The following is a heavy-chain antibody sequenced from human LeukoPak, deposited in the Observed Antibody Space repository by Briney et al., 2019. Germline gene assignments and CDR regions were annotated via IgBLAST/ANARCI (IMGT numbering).Heavy chain of an antibody. CDR3: ARANVYYYYGMDV. CDR1: GGSISSYY. V-gene: IGHV4-59*01. CDR2: IYYSGST. J-gene: IGHJ6*02. Sequence: SETLSLTCTVSGGSISSYYWSWIRQPPGKGLEWIGYIYYSGSTNCNPSLKSRVTISVDTSKNQFSLKLSSVTAADTAVYYCARANVYYYYGMDVWGQGTTVTVSS.